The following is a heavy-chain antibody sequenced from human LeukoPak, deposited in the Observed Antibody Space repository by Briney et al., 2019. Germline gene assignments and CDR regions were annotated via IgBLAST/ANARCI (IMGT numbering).Heavy chain of an antibody. J-gene: IGHJ4*02. V-gene: IGHV6-1*01. D-gene: IGHD3-10*01. Sequence: SQTLSLTCAIFGDSVSSNSGAWNWIRQYPSRGLEWLGRAFYRSQWYNDYAVSVKGRIAINPDTSKNQFSLQLNSVTPEDTAVYYCAREEAGTYGFQNWGQGTLVTVSS. CDR2: AFYRSQWYN. CDR3: AREEAGTYGFQN. CDR1: GDSVSSNSGA.